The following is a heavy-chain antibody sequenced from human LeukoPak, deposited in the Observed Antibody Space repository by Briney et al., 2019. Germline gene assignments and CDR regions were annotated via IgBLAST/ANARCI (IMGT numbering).Heavy chain of an antibody. D-gene: IGHD2-2*02. CDR3: ARGIAAVPAAIWDY. V-gene: IGHV1-2*02. Sequence: GASVKVSCKASGYTFTGYYMHWVRQAPGQGLEWMGWINPNSGGTNYAQKFQGRVTMTRDTSISTAYMELSRLRSDDTAVYYCARGIAAVPAAIWDYWGQGTLVTVSS. CDR2: INPNSGGT. J-gene: IGHJ4*02. CDR1: GYTFTGYY.